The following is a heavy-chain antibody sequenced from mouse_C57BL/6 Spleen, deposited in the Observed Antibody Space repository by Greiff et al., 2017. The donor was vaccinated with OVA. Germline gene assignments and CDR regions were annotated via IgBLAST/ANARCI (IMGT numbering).Heavy chain of an antibody. D-gene: IGHD4-1*02. CDR1: GFTFSDYY. CDR2: ISTGGGST. Sequence: EVQVVESGGGLVQPGGSLKLSCAASGFTFSDYYMYWVRQTPENRLEWVAYISTGGGSTYYPDTLKGRFTISSDNAKNTLYLQMSRLKSEDTAMYYYARQPNWDNNYAMDYWGQGTSVTVSS. CDR3: ARQPNWDNNYAMDY. V-gene: IGHV5-12*01. J-gene: IGHJ4*01.